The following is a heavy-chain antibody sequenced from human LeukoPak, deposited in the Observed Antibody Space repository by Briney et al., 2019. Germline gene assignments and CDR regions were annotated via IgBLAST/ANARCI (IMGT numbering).Heavy chain of an antibody. CDR2: ISYDGSNK. V-gene: IGHV3-30-3*01. CDR1: GFTFSSYA. Sequence: AGGSLRPSCAASGFTFSSYAIHWVRQAPGKGLEWVAVISYDGSNKYYADSVKGRFTISRDNSKNTLYLQMNSLRAEDTAVYYCAREYGGNSGFDYWGQGTLVTVSS. CDR3: AREYGGNSGFDY. J-gene: IGHJ4*02. D-gene: IGHD4-23*01.